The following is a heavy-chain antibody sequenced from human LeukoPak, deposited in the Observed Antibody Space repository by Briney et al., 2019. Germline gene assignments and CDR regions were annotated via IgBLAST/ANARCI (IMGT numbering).Heavy chain of an antibody. D-gene: IGHD6-6*01. CDR2: INPNSGGT. CDR3: ARDLYSSSSSYYFDY. V-gene: IGHV1-2*02. Sequence: AASVKVSCKASGYTFTGYYMHWVRQAPGQGLEWMGWINPNSGGTNYAQKFQGRVTMTRDTSISTAYMELSRLRSDDTAVYYCARDLYSSSSSYYFDYWGQGTLVTVSS. CDR1: GYTFTGYY. J-gene: IGHJ4*02.